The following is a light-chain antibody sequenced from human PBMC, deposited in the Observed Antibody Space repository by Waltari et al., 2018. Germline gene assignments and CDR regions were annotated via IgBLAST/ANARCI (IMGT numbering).Light chain of an antibody. V-gene: IGKV3-20*01. CDR1: QSVSSSY. J-gene: IGKJ1*01. CDR2: GAS. CDR3: QQYGSSPRT. Sequence: CRASQSVSSSYLAWYQQKPGQSPRLLIYGASSRATGIPDRFSGSGSGTDFTLTISRLEPEDFAVYYCQQYGSSPRTFGQGTKVEIK.